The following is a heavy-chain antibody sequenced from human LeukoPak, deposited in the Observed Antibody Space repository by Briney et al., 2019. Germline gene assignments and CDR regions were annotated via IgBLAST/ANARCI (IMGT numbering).Heavy chain of an antibody. V-gene: IGHV4-30-2*01. CDR3: AREPPFYYLAHFGAFDI. CDR2: IYHSGNT. D-gene: IGHD3-22*01. J-gene: IGHJ3*02. CDR1: GDSISSGGYS. Sequence: SETLSLTCAVSGDSISSGGYSWNWIRQPPGKGLEWIGYIYHSGNTYYNPSLKSRVIISVDRSKNQFSLKLSSVTAADTAVYYCAREPPFYYLAHFGAFDIWGQGTMVTVSS.